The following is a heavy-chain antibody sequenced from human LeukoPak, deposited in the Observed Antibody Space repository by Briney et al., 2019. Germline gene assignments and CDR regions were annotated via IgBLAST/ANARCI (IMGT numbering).Heavy chain of an antibody. D-gene: IGHD6-19*01. CDR2: ISSSSSYI. CDR3: ARSSGSSGWYVIGY. J-gene: IGHJ4*02. CDR1: GFTFSSYS. Sequence: KPGGSLGLSCAASGFTFSSYSMNWVRQAPGKGLEWVSSISSSSSYIYYADSVKGRFTISRDNAKNSLYLQMNSLRAEDTAVYYCARSSGSSGWYVIGYWGQGTLVTVSS. V-gene: IGHV3-21*01.